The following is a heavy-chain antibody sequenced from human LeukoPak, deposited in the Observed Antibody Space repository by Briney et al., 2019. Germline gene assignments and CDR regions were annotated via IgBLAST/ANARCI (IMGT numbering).Heavy chain of an antibody. CDR1: GGSISSGDYY. J-gene: IGHJ5*02. CDR3: ASFIAVAGTGWFDP. D-gene: IGHD6-19*01. V-gene: IGHV4-30-4*01. Sequence: SETLSLTCTVFGGSISSGDYYWSWIRQPPGKGLEWIGYIYYSGSTYYNPSLKSRVTISVDTSKNQFSLKLSSVTAADTAVYYCASFIAVAGTGWFDPWGQGTLVTVSS. CDR2: IYYSGST.